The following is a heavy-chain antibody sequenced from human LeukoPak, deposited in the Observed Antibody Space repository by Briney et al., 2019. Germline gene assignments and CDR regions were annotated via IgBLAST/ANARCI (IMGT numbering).Heavy chain of an antibody. J-gene: IGHJ4*02. CDR3: SRASFGVVVNMYYFDY. CDR2: IKSKVYGETI. D-gene: IGHD3-3*01. CDR1: GFTFGDYA. Sequence: PGGSLRLSCAASGFTFGDYAMGWFRQAPGKGLEWLSFIKSKVYGETIEYAASVKGRFTISRDDSKSIAYLHMNSLETEDTAIYLCSRASFGVVVNMYYFDYWGLGTLVTVSS. V-gene: IGHV3-49*03.